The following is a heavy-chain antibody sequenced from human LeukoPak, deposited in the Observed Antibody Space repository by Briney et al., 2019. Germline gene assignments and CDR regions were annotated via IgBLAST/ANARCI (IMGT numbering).Heavy chain of an antibody. CDR2: VGGDGRVT. Sequence: GGSLRLSCAASGFTFATYVMTWVRQAPGKGLEWVSSVGGDGRVTYYADSVKGRFTISRDNSKNTIFLQMNSLRVEDTAVYYCAKGITSRGEFDYWGQGTLVTVSS. CDR3: AKGITSRGEFDY. V-gene: IGHV3-23*01. J-gene: IGHJ4*02. D-gene: IGHD3-16*01. CDR1: GFTFATYV.